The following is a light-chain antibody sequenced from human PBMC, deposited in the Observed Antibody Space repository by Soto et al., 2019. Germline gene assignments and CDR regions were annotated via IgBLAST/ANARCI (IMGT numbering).Light chain of an antibody. V-gene: IGKV3-15*01. Sequence: ETVMTQSPATLSVSPGERATLSCRASQSVYSSLAWYQQKPGQAPRLLIYGASTRATGIPARFSGSGSGTEFTLTISRLQSEDFAVYYCQQYNNWPPWTXGQGTKV. CDR2: GAS. CDR3: QQYNNWPPWT. J-gene: IGKJ1*01. CDR1: QSVYSS.